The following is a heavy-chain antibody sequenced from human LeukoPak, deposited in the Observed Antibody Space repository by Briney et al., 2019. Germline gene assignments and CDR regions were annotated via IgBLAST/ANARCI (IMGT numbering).Heavy chain of an antibody. CDR3: ACGSSTAYVDH. D-gene: IGHD2-2*01. CDR1: GGSMSDYY. V-gene: IGHV4-4*09. Sequence: SETLSLTCTVSGGSMSDYYWHWIRQPPGKGPGWIGYIQHTGSTNYNRSLKSRVTISVDTSKNQFSLKLSSVAAADTAVYFCACGSSTAYVDHWGQGTLVTASS. CDR2: IQHTGST. J-gene: IGHJ4*02.